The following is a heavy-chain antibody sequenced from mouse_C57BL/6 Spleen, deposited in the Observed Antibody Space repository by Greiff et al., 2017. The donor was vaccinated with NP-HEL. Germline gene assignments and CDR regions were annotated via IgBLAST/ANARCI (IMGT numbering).Heavy chain of an antibody. CDR3: ARYYDWGY. CDR2: IHPNSGNT. J-gene: IGHJ2*01. D-gene: IGHD2-4*01. Sequence: VQLQQPGAELVKPGASVKLSCKASGYTFTSYWMHWVKQRPGQGLEWIGMIHPNSGNTYYNEKFKGKATLTADKSSSTAYMELRSLTSEDSAVYFCARYYDWGYWGQGTTLTVSS. V-gene: IGHV1-64*01. CDR1: GYTFTSYW.